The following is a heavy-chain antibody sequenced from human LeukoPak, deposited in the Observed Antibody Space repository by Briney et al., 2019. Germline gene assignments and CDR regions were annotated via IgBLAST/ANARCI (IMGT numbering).Heavy chain of an antibody. Sequence: GGSLRLSCAASGFSFSNHWMIWVRLAPGKGLEWVATINPDGTEKRYVDSVKGRFTISRDNGKNSLYLQMSSLRAEDTAVYYCVRDDRGIAVGSRDHGAQGTLVTVSS. CDR1: GFSFSNHW. CDR3: VRDDRGIAVGSRDH. J-gene: IGHJ4*02. V-gene: IGHV3-7*03. D-gene: IGHD6-19*01. CDR2: INPDGTEK.